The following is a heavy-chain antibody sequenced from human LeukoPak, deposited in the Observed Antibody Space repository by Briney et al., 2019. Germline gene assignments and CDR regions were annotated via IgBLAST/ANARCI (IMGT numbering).Heavy chain of an antibody. J-gene: IGHJ4*02. D-gene: IGHD2-2*01. V-gene: IGHV1-69*06. Sequence: SVKVSCKASGGTFSSYAISWVRQAPGQGLEWMGGIIPIFGTANYAQKFQGRITITADKSTSTAYMELSSLRSEDTAVYYCARDPGYCSSTSCRREYYFDYWGQGTLVTVSS. CDR1: GGTFSSYA. CDR2: IIPIFGTA. CDR3: ARDPGYCSSTSCRREYYFDY.